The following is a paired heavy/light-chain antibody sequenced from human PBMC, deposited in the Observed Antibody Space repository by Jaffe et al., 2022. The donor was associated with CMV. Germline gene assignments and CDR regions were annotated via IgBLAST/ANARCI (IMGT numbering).Heavy chain of an antibody. CDR2: IRNKAYGGTT. CDR3: ARDRNDYVWGTYIAPDY. D-gene: IGHD3-16*01. J-gene: IGHJ4*02. Sequence: EVQLVESGGGLVQPGRSLRLSCRASGFIFGDYALSWVRQAPGKGLEWLGFIRNKAYGGTTEYAASVKGRFTISRDDSKSIAYLQLNSLRTEDTAVYYCARDRNDYVWGTYIAPDYWGQGTLVTVSS. V-gene: IGHV3-49*04. CDR1: GFIFGDYA.
Light chain of an antibody. CDR3: AAWDDSLNVWV. Sequence: QSVLTQPPSASGTPGQRVTISCSGSTSNIGSNNVNWYQQLPGTAPKLLIYSNSQRPSGVPDRFSGSKSGTSASLAISGLQSEDEADYYCAAWDDSLNVWVFGGGTKLTVL. CDR1: TSNIGSNN. J-gene: IGLJ3*02. CDR2: SNS. V-gene: IGLV1-44*01.